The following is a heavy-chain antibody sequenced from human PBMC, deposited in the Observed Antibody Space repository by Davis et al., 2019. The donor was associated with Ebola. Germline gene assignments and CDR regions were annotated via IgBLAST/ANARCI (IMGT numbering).Heavy chain of an antibody. V-gene: IGHV1-18*04. Sequence: ASVKVSCKASGYTFTNYGITWVRQAPGQGLEWMGWINPHNGNTNYAQNVQGRVIMTSDTATTTAYMELISLTSDDTAVYYCARDRLPLRAGARFDYWGQGALVTVSS. D-gene: IGHD1-26*01. CDR2: INPHNGNT. CDR1: GYTFTNYG. J-gene: IGHJ4*02. CDR3: ARDRLPLRAGARFDY.